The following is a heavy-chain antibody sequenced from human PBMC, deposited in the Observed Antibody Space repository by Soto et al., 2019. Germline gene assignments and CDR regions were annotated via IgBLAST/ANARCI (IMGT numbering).Heavy chain of an antibody. J-gene: IGHJ3*02. CDR1: GFTFSSYG. Sequence: GGSLRLSCAASGFTFSSYGMHWVRQAPGKGLEWVAVISYDGSNKYYADSVKGRFTISRDNSKNTLYLQMNSLRAEDTAVYYCAKGDSSGYYFLDAFDIWGQGTMVTVSS. CDR3: AKGDSSGYYFLDAFDI. V-gene: IGHV3-30*18. D-gene: IGHD3-22*01. CDR2: ISYDGSNK.